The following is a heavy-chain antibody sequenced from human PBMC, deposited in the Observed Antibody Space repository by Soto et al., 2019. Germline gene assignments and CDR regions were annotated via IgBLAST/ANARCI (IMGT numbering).Heavy chain of an antibody. D-gene: IGHD7-27*01. V-gene: IGHV3-21*01. Sequence: EVQLVESGGGLVKPGESLRLSCTASGFNFGAFSLSWVRQAPGKGLEWVSSIDPTSTEIHYVDSVEGRFSVYRDSTKNSLYLQMISLRFEDTGVYYCARDYLTGDPREAFDSWGQGTLVTVSS. CDR3: ARDYLTGDPREAFDS. CDR2: IDPTSTEI. CDR1: GFNFGAFS. J-gene: IGHJ4*02.